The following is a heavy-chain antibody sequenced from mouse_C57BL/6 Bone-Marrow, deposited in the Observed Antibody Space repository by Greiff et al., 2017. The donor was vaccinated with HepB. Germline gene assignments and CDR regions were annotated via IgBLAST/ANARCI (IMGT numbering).Heavy chain of an antibody. Sequence: EVKLVESGGGLVQSGRSLRLSCATSGFTFSDFYMEWVRQAPGKGLEWIAASRNKANDYTTEYSASVKGRFIVSRDTSQSILYLQMNALRAEDTVIYYCARDADYSNSYAMDYWGQGTSVTVSS. D-gene: IGHD2-5*01. J-gene: IGHJ4*01. CDR1: GFTFSDFY. CDR2: SRNKANDYTT. CDR3: ARDADYSNSYAMDY. V-gene: IGHV7-1*01.